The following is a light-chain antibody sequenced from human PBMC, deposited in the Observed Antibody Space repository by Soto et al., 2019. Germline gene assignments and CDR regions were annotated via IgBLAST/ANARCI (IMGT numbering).Light chain of an antibody. J-gene: IGKJ4*01. Sequence: EIVMTQSPVTLSVSPGESATLSCRSSQSVTNSYLAWYQQKPGQAPRLLIYATSTRATGIPARFSGSGSGTECTLTISSLQSEDFAVYYCQQYNNWPLTLGGGTKVDIK. CDR1: QSVTNSY. CDR2: ATS. V-gene: IGKV3-15*01. CDR3: QQYNNWPLT.